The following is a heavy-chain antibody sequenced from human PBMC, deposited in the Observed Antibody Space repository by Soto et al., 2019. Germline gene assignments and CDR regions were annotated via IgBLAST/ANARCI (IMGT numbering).Heavy chain of an antibody. J-gene: IGHJ6*02. CDR3: ARPNRPYYGSGRQSGYYYYYGMDV. CDR2: ISAYNGNT. Sequence: ASVKVSCKASGYTFTSYGISWVRQAPGQGLEWMGWISAYNGNTNYAQKLQGRVTMTTDTSTSTAYMELRSLRSDDTAVYYCARPNRPYYGSGRQSGYYYYYGMDVWGQGTTVTVSS. D-gene: IGHD3-10*01. V-gene: IGHV1-18*01. CDR1: GYTFTSYG.